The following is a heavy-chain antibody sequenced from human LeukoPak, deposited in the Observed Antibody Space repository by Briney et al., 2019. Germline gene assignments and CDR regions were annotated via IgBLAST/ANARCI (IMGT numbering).Heavy chain of an antibody. CDR3: TRGPPGITIFGVAPRYYYYYMDV. CDR1: GYTFTSYD. V-gene: IGHV1-8*03. Sequence: ASVKVSCKASGYTFTSYDINWVRQATGRGLEWMGWMNPNSGNTGYAQKFQGRVTITRNTSISTAYMELSSLRSEDTAVNYCTRGPPGITIFGVAPRYYYYYMDVWGKGTTVTVSS. D-gene: IGHD3-3*01. CDR2: MNPNSGNT. J-gene: IGHJ6*03.